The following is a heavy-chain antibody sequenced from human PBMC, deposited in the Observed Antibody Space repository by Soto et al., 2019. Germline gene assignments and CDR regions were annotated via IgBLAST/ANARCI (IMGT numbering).Heavy chain of an antibody. Sequence: QVQLVESGGGVVQPGTTLRLSCAASGFTLRSYGMHWVRQAPGKGLEWVAMTSYDGSETHYGDSVRGRFTVSRDTSTNTLFLPLSSLRGDDTAVYFCARDLSLSTTWPGYWGQGTLVTVSS. D-gene: IGHD2-2*01. V-gene: IGHV3-33*05. CDR1: GFTLRSYG. CDR2: TSYDGSET. CDR3: ARDLSLSTTWPGY. J-gene: IGHJ4*02.